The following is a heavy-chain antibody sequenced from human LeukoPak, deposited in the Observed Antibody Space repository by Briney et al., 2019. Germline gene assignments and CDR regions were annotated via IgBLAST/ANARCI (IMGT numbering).Heavy chain of an antibody. V-gene: IGHV3-21*01. Sequence: GGSLRLSCAASGFTFSSHTINWIRQAPGKGLEWVSSISRSSTYVKYADSIEGRFAISRDDAKKSLFLQMQSLRVEDTAVYYCARSPVAGMSWY. CDR3: ARSPVAGMSWY. J-gene: IGHJ2*01. D-gene: IGHD6-19*01. CDR2: ISRSSTYV. CDR1: GFTFSSHT.